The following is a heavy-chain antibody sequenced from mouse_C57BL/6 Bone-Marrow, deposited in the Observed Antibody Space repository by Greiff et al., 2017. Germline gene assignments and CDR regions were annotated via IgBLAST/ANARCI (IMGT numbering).Heavy chain of an antibody. CDR2: FNPGSGGT. Sequence: VHLVESGAELVRPGTSVKVSCKASGYAFTTYLIEWVKQRPGQGLEWIGVFNPGSGGTNYNEKFKGKATLTADKSSSTAYMQLSSLTSEDAAVYFCARTNYGRPYAYWGQGTLVTVSA. CDR1: GYAFTTYL. D-gene: IGHD1-1*01. J-gene: IGHJ3*01. V-gene: IGHV1-54*01. CDR3: ARTNYGRPYAY.